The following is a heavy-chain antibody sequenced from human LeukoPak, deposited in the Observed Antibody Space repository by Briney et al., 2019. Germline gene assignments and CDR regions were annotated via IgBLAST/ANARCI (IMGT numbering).Heavy chain of an antibody. D-gene: IGHD1-26*01. CDR3: ARGVVGATGGDDY. Sequence: ASVNVSCKASGYTSTGYYMHWVRQAPGQGLEWMGRINPNSGGTNYAQKFQGRVTMTRDTSISTAYMELSRLRSDDTAVYYCARGVVGATGGDDYWGQGTLVTVSS. CDR2: INPNSGGT. V-gene: IGHV1-2*06. CDR1: GYTSTGYY. J-gene: IGHJ4*02.